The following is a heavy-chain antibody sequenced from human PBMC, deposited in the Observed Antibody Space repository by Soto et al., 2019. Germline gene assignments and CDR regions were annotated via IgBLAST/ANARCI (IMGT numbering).Heavy chain of an antibody. D-gene: IGHD4-17*01. CDR2: IIPIFGTA. CDR3: ASGREGYGDYVEAFDI. Sequence: QVQLVQSGAEVKKPGSSVKVSCKASGGTFSSYAISWVRQAPGQGLEWMGGIIPIFGTANYAQKFQGRVTITADESTSTADMELSSLRSEDTAVYYCASGREGYGDYVEAFDIWGQGTMVTVSS. CDR1: GGTFSSYA. J-gene: IGHJ3*02. V-gene: IGHV1-69*12.